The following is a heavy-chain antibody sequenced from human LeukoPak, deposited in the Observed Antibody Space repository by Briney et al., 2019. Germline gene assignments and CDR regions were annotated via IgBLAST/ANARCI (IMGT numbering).Heavy chain of an antibody. CDR3: ARGESCSGGSCYSWYYYYGMDV. J-gene: IGHJ6*02. V-gene: IGHV3-23*01. D-gene: IGHD2-15*01. Sequence: GGSLRLSCAASGFTVSSNYMSWVRQAPGKGLEWVSAISGSGGSTYYADSVKGRLTISRDNPKNTLYLQMNSLRAEDTAVYYCARGESCSGGSCYSWYYYYGMDVWGQGTTVTVSS. CDR1: GFTVSSNY. CDR2: ISGSGGST.